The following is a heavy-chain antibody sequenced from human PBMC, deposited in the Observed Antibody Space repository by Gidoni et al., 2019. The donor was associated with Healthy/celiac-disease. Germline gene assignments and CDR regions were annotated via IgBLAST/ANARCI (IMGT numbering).Heavy chain of an antibody. Sequence: QVQLVQSGAEVKKPGASVKVSCKASGYPFTSYAMHWVRQAPGQRLEWMGWINAGNGNTKYSQKFQGRVTITRDTSASTAYMELSSLRSEDTAVYYCARIGHPITFGGVYGPSDYWGQGTLVTVSS. V-gene: IGHV1-3*01. CDR1: GYPFTSYA. D-gene: IGHD3-16*01. CDR3: ARIGHPITFGGVYGPSDY. J-gene: IGHJ4*02. CDR2: INAGNGNT.